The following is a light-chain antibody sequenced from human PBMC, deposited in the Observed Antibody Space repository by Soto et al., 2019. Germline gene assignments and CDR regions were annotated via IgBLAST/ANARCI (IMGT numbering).Light chain of an antibody. CDR3: QQTYSTPRA. J-gene: IGKJ1*01. CDR1: QTITSY. Sequence: DIQMTQSPSSLSASVGDRVTITCRASQTITSYLNWYQQKPGEAPKLLIYAASNLQSGVPSRFSGSGSGTDFTLTISSLQPEDFATYYCQQTYSTPRAFGQGTKVEVQ. V-gene: IGKV1-39*01. CDR2: AAS.